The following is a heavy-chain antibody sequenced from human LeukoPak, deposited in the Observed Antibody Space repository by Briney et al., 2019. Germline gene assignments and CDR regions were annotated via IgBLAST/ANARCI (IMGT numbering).Heavy chain of an antibody. CDR3: ARAPHYYGSGKQRRSWFDL. D-gene: IGHD3-10*01. CDR2: MNPNSGNT. V-gene: IGHV1-8*01. CDR1: GYTFTSYD. Sequence: GASVKVSCKASGYTFTSYDINWVGQATGQGLEWMGWMNPNSGNTGYAQKFQGRVTMTRNTSISTAYMELSSLRSEDTAVYYCARAPHYYGSGKQRRSWFDLWGRETLLTVSS. J-gene: IGHJ5*02.